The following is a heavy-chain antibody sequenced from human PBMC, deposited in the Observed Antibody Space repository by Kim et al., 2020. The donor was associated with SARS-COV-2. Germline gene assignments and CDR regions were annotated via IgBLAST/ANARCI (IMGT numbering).Heavy chain of an antibody. J-gene: IGHJ4*02. CDR3: ARGPSVDTAMVTLGFLDY. V-gene: IGHV7-4-1*02. Sequence: ASVKVSCKASGYTFTSYAMNWVRQAPGQGLEWMGWINTNTGNPTYAQGFTGRFVFSLDTSVSTAYLQISSLKAEDTAVYYCARGPSVDTAMVTLGFLDYWGQGTLVTVSS. D-gene: IGHD5-18*01. CDR1: GYTFTSYA. CDR2: INTNTGNP.